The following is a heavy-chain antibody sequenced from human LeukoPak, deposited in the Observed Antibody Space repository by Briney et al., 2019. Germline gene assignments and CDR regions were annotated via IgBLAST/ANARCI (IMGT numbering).Heavy chain of an antibody. Sequence: SETLSLTCSVSGGSIGTYYWTWIRQPPGKGLEWIGYIYYTGSTNYNPSLKSRATMSVDTSKSQVSQKMTSVTVADTAVYYCARPSIPSAAASALDIWGQGTMVTVSS. CDR1: GGSIGTYY. CDR2: IYYTGST. CDR3: ARPSIPSAAASALDI. V-gene: IGHV4-59*08. D-gene: IGHD2-2*01. J-gene: IGHJ3*02.